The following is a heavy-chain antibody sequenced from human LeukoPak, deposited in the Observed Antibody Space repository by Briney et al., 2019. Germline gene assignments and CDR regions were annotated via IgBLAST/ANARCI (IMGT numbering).Heavy chain of an antibody. D-gene: IGHD1-26*01. Sequence: QSGGSLRLSCAASGFTFSSYSMTWVRQAPGKGLEWVSNINEDGSDKYYVDSVKGRFTISRDNAKNSLYLLMNRLRAEDKAVYYCARSRSSPFHYWGQGTVVTVS. CDR3: ARSRSSPFHY. J-gene: IGHJ4*02. CDR2: INEDGSDK. V-gene: IGHV3-7*01. CDR1: GFTFSSYS.